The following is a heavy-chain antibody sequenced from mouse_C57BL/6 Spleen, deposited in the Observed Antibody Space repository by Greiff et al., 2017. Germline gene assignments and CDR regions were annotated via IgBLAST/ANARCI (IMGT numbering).Heavy chain of an antibody. Sequence: EVKLVESGPELVKPGDSVKISCKASGYSFTGYFMNWVMQSHGKSLEWIGRINPYNGDTFYNQKFKGKATLTVDKSSSTAHMELRSLTSEDSAVYYCARSLITTEAWFAYWGQGTLVTVSA. CDR2: INPYNGDT. J-gene: IGHJ3*01. CDR3: ARSLITTEAWFAY. CDR1: GYSFTGYF. D-gene: IGHD1-1*01. V-gene: IGHV1-20*01.